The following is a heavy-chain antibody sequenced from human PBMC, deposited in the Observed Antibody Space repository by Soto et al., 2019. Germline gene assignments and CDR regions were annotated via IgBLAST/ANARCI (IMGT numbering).Heavy chain of an antibody. Sequence: QVQLVQSGAEVKKPGASVKVSCKASGYTFTSYGISWVRQAPGQGLEWMGWISAYNGNTNYAQKLHGIVTMTTVTSTSTAYMALRSLRSDDTAVYDCAREGDYDILTGYYIIHYYYGMDVWSEGTTVTVSS. CDR1: GYTFTSYG. D-gene: IGHD3-9*01. J-gene: IGHJ6*04. CDR2: ISAYNGNT. V-gene: IGHV1-18*01. CDR3: AREGDYDILTGYYIIHYYYGMDV.